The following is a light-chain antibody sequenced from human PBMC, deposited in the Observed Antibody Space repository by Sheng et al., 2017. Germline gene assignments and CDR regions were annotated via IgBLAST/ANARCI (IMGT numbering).Light chain of an antibody. V-gene: IGKV3-20*01. J-gene: IGKJ1*01. CDR3: HQYGSSPWT. CDR2: GAS. CDR1: QSVSNNY. Sequence: ETVLTQSPGTLSLSPGERATLSCRASQSVSNNYLAWYQQKPGQAPRLLIYGASSRATGVPDRFSGSGSGTDFTLTISRLEPEDFAVYYCHQYGSSPWTFGQGTKVEIK.